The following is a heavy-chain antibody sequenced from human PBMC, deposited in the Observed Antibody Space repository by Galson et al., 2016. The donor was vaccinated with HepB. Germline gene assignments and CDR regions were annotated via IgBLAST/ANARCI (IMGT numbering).Heavy chain of an antibody. Sequence: LRLSCAASGFTLSGYSMNWVRQAPGKGLEWVSSISSSSNYKYKADSLKGRFTISRDNAKNSLYLQMNRLRAEDTAVYYCARLDDYTSSYYQWGRGTLVTVSS. D-gene: IGHD5-24*01. V-gene: IGHV3-21*01. J-gene: IGHJ4*02. CDR1: GFTLSGYS. CDR2: ISSSSNYK. CDR3: ARLDDYTSSYYQ.